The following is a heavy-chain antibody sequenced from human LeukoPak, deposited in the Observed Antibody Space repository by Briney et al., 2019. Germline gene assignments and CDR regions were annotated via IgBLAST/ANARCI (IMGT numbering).Heavy chain of an antibody. CDR3: ARAPIISGTFDY. Sequence: ASVKVSCKASGGTFSSYAISWVRQAPGQGLEWMGRIIPILGIANYAQKFQGRVTITADKSTSTAYMELSSLRSEDTAVYYCARAPIISGTFDYWGQGTLVTVSS. V-gene: IGHV1-69*04. CDR1: GGTFSSYA. D-gene: IGHD1-7*01. J-gene: IGHJ4*02. CDR2: IIPILGIA.